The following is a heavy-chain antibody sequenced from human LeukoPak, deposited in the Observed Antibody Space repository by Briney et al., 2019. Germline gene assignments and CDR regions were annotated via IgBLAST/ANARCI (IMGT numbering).Heavy chain of an antibody. J-gene: IGHJ4*02. CDR1: GGSISSSSYY. Sequence: IPSESLSLTCTVSGGSISSSSYYWGWIRQPPGKGLEWIGSIYYGGSTYYNPSLKSRVTISVDTSKNQFSLKLSSVTAADTAVYYCARPGIVGSKVDYWGQGTLVTVSS. D-gene: IGHD1-26*01. V-gene: IGHV4-39*01. CDR2: IYYGGST. CDR3: ARPGIVGSKVDY.